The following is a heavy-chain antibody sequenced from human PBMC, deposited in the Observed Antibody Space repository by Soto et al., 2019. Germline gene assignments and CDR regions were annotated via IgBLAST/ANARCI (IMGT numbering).Heavy chain of an antibody. D-gene: IGHD2-21*01. J-gene: IGHJ4*02. CDR1: GYTFTCYY. CDR3: ARDSGSHIVAPYYFDY. Sequence: ASVKVSCKASGYTFTCYYMHWVRQAPGQGLEWMGWINPNSGGTNYAQKFQGWVTMTRDTSISTAYMELSRLRSDDTAVYYCARDSGSHIVAPYYFDYWGQGTLVTVSS. V-gene: IGHV1-2*04. CDR2: INPNSGGT.